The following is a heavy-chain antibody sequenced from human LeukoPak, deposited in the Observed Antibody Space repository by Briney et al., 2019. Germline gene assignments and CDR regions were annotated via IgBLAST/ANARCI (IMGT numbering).Heavy chain of an antibody. J-gene: IGHJ5*02. V-gene: IGHV3-30*02. Sequence: HPGGSLRLSCAASGFTFSSYGMHWVRQAPGKGLEWVAFIRYDGSNKYYADSVKGRFTISRDNSKNTLYLQMNSLRAEDTAVYYCAKRGISGSYYGWFDPWGQGTLVTVSS. CDR3: AKRGISGSYYGWFDP. CDR1: GFTFSSYG. CDR2: IRYDGSNK. D-gene: IGHD1-26*01.